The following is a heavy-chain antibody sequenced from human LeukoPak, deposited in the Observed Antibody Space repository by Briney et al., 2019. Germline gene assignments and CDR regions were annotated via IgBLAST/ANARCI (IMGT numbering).Heavy chain of an antibody. V-gene: IGHV4-34*01. CDR2: INHSGST. CDR3: ARVIAAARGGYFQH. Sequence: SETLSLTCAVYGGSFSGYYWSWIRQPPGKGLEWIGEINHSGSTNYNPSLKSRVTISVDTSENQFSLKLSSVTAADTAVYYCARVIAAARGGYFQHWGQGTLVTVSS. CDR1: GGSFSGYY. J-gene: IGHJ1*01. D-gene: IGHD6-13*01.